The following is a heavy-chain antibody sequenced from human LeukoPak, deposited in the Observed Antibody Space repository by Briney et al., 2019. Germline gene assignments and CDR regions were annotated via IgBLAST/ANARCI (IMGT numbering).Heavy chain of an antibody. CDR3: ARAGDDSSCQPRYYFDY. CDR2: INHSGST. V-gene: IGHV4-34*01. J-gene: IGHJ4*02. D-gene: IGHD3-22*01. Sequence: PETLSLTCAVYGGSFSGYYWSWIRQPPGKGLEWIGEINHSGSTNYNPSLKSRVTISVDTSKNQFSLKLSSVTAADTAVYYCARAGDDSSCQPRYYFDYWGQGTLVTVSS. CDR1: GGSFSGYY.